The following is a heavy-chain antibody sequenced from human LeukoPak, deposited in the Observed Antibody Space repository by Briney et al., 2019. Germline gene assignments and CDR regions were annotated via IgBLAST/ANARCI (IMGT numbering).Heavy chain of an antibody. Sequence: SVKVSFKASGGTFSSYAISWVRQAPGQGLEWMGGIIPIFGTANYAQKFQGRVTITTDESTSTAYMELSSLRSEDTAVYYCARPLLTGYYGSGSYYNGFDYWGQGTLVTVSS. J-gene: IGHJ4*02. CDR1: GGTFSSYA. CDR2: IIPIFGTA. CDR3: ARPLLTGYYGSGSYYNGFDY. D-gene: IGHD3-10*01. V-gene: IGHV1-69*05.